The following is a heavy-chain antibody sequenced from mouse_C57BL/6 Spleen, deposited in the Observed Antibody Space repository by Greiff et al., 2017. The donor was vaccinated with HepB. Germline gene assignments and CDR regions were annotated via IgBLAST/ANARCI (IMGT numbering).Heavy chain of an antibody. D-gene: IGHD1-1*01. CDR2: INPSSGYT. CDR1: GYTFTSYW. Sequence: QVQLQQSGAELAKPGASVKLSCKASGYTFTSYWMHWVKQRPGQGLEWIGYINPSSGYTKYNQKFKDKATLTADKSSSTAYMQLSSLTYEDSAVDYCGSYYYGSSYYFDYWGQGTTLTVSS. V-gene: IGHV1-7*01. J-gene: IGHJ2*01. CDR3: GSYYYGSSYYFDY.